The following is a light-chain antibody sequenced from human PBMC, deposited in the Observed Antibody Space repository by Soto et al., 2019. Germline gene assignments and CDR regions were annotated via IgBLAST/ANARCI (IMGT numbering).Light chain of an antibody. J-gene: IGKJ1*01. V-gene: IGKV1-5*01. CDR2: DXS. CDR3: QQANRFTWT. Sequence: DIQMTQSPSILAASLGDRVTLPXRASQSIGAWFAWYQQKPGXAPKXXXYDXSSLESGFPSRLSGSGSGTEFTLTISSLQPEDFANYYCQQANRFTWTFGQGTKVDIK. CDR1: QSIGAW.